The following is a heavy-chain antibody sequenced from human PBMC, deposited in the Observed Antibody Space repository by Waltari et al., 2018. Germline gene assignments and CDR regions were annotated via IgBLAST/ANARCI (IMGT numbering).Heavy chain of an antibody. D-gene: IGHD7-27*01. CDR2: IYSGGST. Sequence: EVQLVETGGGLIQPGGSLRLSCAASGFTVSSNYMSWVRQAPGKGLEWVSVIYSGGSTYYADSVKGGFTISRDNSKNTLYLQMNSLRAEDTAVYYCARDMGTGSGYYYYMDVWGKGTTVTVSS. V-gene: IGHV3-53*02. J-gene: IGHJ6*03. CDR1: GFTVSSNY. CDR3: ARDMGTGSGYYYYMDV.